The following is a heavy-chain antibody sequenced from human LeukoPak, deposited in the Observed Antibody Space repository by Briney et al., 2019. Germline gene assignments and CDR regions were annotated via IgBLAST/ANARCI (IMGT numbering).Heavy chain of an antibody. CDR1: AFSFSDYN. Sequence: GGSLRLSCAASAFSFSDYNMNWVRQAPGKGLEWVSSITSTGSYIYYADSVKGRFIISRDNAKNSLYLHMSSLRGDDMAVYYCARGGLFRYGGTSGDYWGQGTLVTVSS. CDR3: ARGGLFRYGGTSGDY. D-gene: IGHD4/OR15-4a*01. CDR2: ITSTGSYI. J-gene: IGHJ4*02. V-gene: IGHV3-21*01.